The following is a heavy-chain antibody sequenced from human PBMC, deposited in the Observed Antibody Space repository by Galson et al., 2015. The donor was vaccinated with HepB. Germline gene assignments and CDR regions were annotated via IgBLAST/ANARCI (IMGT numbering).Heavy chain of an antibody. V-gene: IGHV3-48*03. CDR3: TRDVLVEFRGVFDY. J-gene: IGHJ4*02. D-gene: IGHD3-10*01. CDR2: ISSSGGTT. Sequence: LEWLSYISSSGGTTYYADSVKGRFTISSDNAKNSLYLQMNNLRVEDAAVYFCTRDVLVEFRGVFDYWGQGVQVTVSS.